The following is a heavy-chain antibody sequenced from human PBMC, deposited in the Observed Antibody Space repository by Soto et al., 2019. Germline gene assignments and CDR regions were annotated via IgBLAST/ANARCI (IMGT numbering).Heavy chain of an antibody. Sequence: SETLSLTCSVSGAALNSGNYYWSWIRQVPGKGLEWIGHIYVTGAVDYNPSLRDRITISQDTSERQFSLNLRLVTAADTAVYYCARLRIATNNYKWFDPWGQGPLATASS. CDR1: GAALNSGNYY. J-gene: IGHJ5*02. CDR3: ARLRIATNNYKWFDP. CDR2: IYVTGAV. D-gene: IGHD2-21*01. V-gene: IGHV4-31*03.